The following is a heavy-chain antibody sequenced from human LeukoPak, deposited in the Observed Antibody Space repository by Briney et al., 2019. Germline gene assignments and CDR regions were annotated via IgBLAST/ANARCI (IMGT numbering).Heavy chain of an antibody. CDR3: ASSGAVAGINWFDP. CDR2: INHSGST. Sequence: PSETLSLTCAVYGGSFSGYYWSWIRQPPGKGLEWIGEINHSGSTNYNPSLKSRVTISVDTSKNQFSLKLSSVTAADTAVYYCASSGAVAGINWFDPWGQGTLVTVSS. CDR1: GGSFSGYY. J-gene: IGHJ5*02. V-gene: IGHV4-34*01. D-gene: IGHD6-19*01.